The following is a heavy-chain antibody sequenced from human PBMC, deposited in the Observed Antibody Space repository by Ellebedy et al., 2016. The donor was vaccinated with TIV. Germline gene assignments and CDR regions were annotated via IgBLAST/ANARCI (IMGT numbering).Heavy chain of an antibody. CDR2: ISHTGSRT. J-gene: IGHJ4*02. CDR3: AKGRGGGSDSSAPRYYFDS. V-gene: IGHV3-23*01. D-gene: IGHD3-22*01. Sequence: GESLKISCAASGFTFNSYAMSWVRQAPGKGLEWVSTISHTGSRTYYANSVEGRFIFSRDNSKRTLYLQMNSLRAEDTAVYYCAKGRGGGSDSSAPRYYFDSWGLGTLVTVSS. CDR1: GFTFNSYA.